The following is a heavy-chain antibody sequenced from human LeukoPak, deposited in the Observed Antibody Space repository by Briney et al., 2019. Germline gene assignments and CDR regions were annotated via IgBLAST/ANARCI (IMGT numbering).Heavy chain of an antibody. J-gene: IGHJ4*02. V-gene: IGHV4-4*02. CDR2: IYHSGST. D-gene: IGHD6-6*01. Sequence: GSLRLSCAASGFTVNTNYMSWVRQTPGKGLEWIGYIYHSGSTHYNPSLKSRVTISVDRSKNQFSLKLSSVTAADTAVYYCARGLPYSSSSFDYWGQGTLVTVSS. CDR1: GFTVNTNY. CDR3: ARGLPYSSSSFDY.